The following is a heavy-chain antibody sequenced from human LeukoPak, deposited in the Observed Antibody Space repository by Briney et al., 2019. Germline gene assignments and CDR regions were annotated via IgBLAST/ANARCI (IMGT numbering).Heavy chain of an antibody. CDR1: GYSFTSYW. Sequence: GESLKISCKGSGYSFTSYWIGWVRQMPGKGLEWMGIIYPGDSDTIYSPSFQGQVTFSADKSIITAYLQWSSLKASDTAMYYCARQTTQMDIVVVPAAWDYWGQGTLVTVSS. CDR3: ARQTTQMDIVVVPAAWDY. V-gene: IGHV5-51*01. J-gene: IGHJ4*02. CDR2: IYPGDSDT. D-gene: IGHD2-2*03.